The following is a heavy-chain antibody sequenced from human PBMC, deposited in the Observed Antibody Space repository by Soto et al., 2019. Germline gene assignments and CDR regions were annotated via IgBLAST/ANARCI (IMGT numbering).Heavy chain of an antibody. J-gene: IGHJ4*02. CDR2: IYYSGST. CDR1: GGSISSSSYY. CDR3: ARDMVTTPNAEGVDY. V-gene: IGHV4-39*02. D-gene: IGHD4-17*01. Sequence: SETLSLTCTVSGGSISSSSYYWGWIRQPPGKGLEWIGSIYYSGSTYYNPSLKSRVTISVDTSKNQFSLKLSSVTAADTAVYYCARDMVTTPNAEGVDYWGQGTLVTVS.